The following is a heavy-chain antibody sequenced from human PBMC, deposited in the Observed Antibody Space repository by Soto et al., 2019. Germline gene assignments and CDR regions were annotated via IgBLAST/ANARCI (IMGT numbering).Heavy chain of an antibody. Sequence: GGSLRLSCAASGFTFSSYGMHWVRQAPGKGLEWVAVISYDGSNKYYADSVKGRFTISRDNSKNTLYLQMNSLRAEDTAVYYCAKYSNYLAGMDGWGQGTTVTVSS. J-gene: IGHJ6*02. CDR2: ISYDGSNK. V-gene: IGHV3-30*18. D-gene: IGHD4-4*01. CDR3: AKYSNYLAGMDG. CDR1: GFTFSSYG.